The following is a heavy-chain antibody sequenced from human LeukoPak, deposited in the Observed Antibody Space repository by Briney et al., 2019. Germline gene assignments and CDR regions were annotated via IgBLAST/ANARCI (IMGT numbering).Heavy chain of an antibody. Sequence: ASVKVSFKASGGTFSRYAISWVRQAPGQGLEWMGGIIPMFGIANYAQKFQGRVTITADESTSTAYMELSSPRSEDTAVYYCARDRPYTGGWRGFDYWGQGTLVTVSS. D-gene: IGHD6-19*01. V-gene: IGHV1-69*13. CDR3: ARDRPYTGGWRGFDY. J-gene: IGHJ4*02. CDR1: GGTFSRYA. CDR2: IIPMFGIA.